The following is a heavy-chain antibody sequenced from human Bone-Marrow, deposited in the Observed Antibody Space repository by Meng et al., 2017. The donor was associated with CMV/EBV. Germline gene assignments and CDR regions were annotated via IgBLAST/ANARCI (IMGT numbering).Heavy chain of an antibody. CDR2: ISGRNSHI. J-gene: IGHJ4*02. CDR1: GFTLSSYS. D-gene: IGHD3-10*01. CDR3: ARDPDRDYYGLGRCLDF. V-gene: IGHV3-21*01. Sequence: GESLKISCVASGFTLSSYSMHWVRQAPGKGLEWVSFISGRNSHIHYADSVQGRFTISRDDASNSLYLQMNSLRAEDTALYYCARDPDRDYYGLGRCLDFWGQGMLVTVSS.